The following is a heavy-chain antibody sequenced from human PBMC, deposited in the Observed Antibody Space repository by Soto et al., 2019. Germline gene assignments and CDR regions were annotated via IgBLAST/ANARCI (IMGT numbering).Heavy chain of an antibody. J-gene: IGHJ6*02. D-gene: IGHD2-21*02. CDR1: GGSVSSGSYY. CDR3: ARDRVYCGGDCYSEIYHYYGMDV. CDR2: IYYSGST. V-gene: IGHV4-61*01. Sequence: SETLSLTCTVSGGSVSSGSYYWSWIRQPPGKGLEWIGYIYYSGSTNYNPSLKSRVTISVDTSKNQFSLKLSSVTAADTAVYYCARDRVYCGGDCYSEIYHYYGMDVWGQGTTVTVSS.